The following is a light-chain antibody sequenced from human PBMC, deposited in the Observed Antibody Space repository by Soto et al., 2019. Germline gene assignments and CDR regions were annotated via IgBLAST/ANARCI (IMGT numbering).Light chain of an antibody. CDR2: GAS. V-gene: IGKV3-20*01. Sequence: EIVLTQSPDTLSLSPGGRATLSCRASQSVTTRLAWYQQKPGQPPRLLISGASVRASGVPVRISGSGSGTDFTLTISRLEPEDFAVYYCQQYGSSPPYTFGQGTKLEIK. J-gene: IGKJ2*01. CDR1: QSVTTR. CDR3: QQYGSSPPYT.